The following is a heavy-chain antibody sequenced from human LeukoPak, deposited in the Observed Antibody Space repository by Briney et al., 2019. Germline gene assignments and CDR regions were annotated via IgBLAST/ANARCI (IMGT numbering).Heavy chain of an antibody. CDR1: GFTFDDYG. CDR2: INWNGGST. CDR3: ARKSEPTAYSSGLYSDY. J-gene: IGHJ4*02. V-gene: IGHV3-20*04. D-gene: IGHD6-19*01. Sequence: PGGSLRLSCAASGFTFDDYGMSWVRQAPGKWLEWVSSINWNGGSTGYADSVKGRFTISRDNAKNSLYLQMNSLRAEDTALYYCARKSEPTAYSSGLYSDYWGQGTLVTVSS.